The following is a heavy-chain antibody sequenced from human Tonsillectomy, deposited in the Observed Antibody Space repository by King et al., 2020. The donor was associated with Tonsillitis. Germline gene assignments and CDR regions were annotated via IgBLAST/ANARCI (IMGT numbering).Heavy chain of an antibody. CDR1: GFTFSSYA. J-gene: IGHJ4*02. D-gene: IGHD5-12*01. Sequence: QLVQSGGGVVQPGWSLRLSCAASGFTFSSYAMHWVRQAPGKGLEWVAVISYDGSNKYYADSVKGRFTISRDNSKNTLYLQMNSLRAEDTAVYYCARTNYSGYDGWGQGTLVTVSS. CDR3: ARTNYSGYDG. V-gene: IGHV3-30-3*01. CDR2: ISYDGSNK.